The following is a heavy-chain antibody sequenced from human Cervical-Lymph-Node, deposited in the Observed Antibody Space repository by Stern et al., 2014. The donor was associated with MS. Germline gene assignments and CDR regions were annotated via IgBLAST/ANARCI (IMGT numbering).Heavy chain of an antibody. J-gene: IGHJ4*02. CDR3: ARDGSKVDY. V-gene: IGHV3-33*01. CDR2: IWYDGSNN. D-gene: IGHD6-25*01. Sequence: VQLVESGGGVVQPGRSLRLSCAASGFPFSSYGMHWVRQAPGKGLEWVAVIWYDGSNNYYADPVKGRFNISRDNSKNTLYLQMNSLRAEDTAVYYCARDGSKVDYWGQGTLVTVSS. CDR1: GFPFSSYG.